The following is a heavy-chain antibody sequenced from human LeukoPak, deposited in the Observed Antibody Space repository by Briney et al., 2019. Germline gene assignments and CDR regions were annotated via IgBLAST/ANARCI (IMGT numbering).Heavy chain of an antibody. V-gene: IGHV4-59*01. CDR2: VYYDGST. CDR3: ARGGIRGYSAFDNLDF. CDR1: GVSINDFY. D-gene: IGHD5-12*01. J-gene: IGHJ4*02. Sequence: SETLSLTCAVSGVSINDFYWTWIRQAPGKGLEWIGYVYYDGSTNYNPSLKSRVSMSVDTSKNQFSLTLTSVTAADTAFYYCARGGIRGYSAFDNLDFWGLGTHVTVSS.